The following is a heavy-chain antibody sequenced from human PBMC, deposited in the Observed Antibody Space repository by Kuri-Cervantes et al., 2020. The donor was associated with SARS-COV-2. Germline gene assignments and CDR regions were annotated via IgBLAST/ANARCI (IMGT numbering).Heavy chain of an antibody. CDR2: ISGSGGST. V-gene: IGHV3-23*01. CDR1: GFTFSSYA. Sequence: GESLKISCAASGFTFSSYAMSWVRQAPGKGLEWVSAISGSGGSTYYADSVKGRFTISRDNSKNTLYLQMNSLRAEDTAVYYCAKSYSSSLDAFDIWGQGTMVTVSS. CDR3: AKSYSSSLDAFDI. J-gene: IGHJ3*02. D-gene: IGHD6-13*01.